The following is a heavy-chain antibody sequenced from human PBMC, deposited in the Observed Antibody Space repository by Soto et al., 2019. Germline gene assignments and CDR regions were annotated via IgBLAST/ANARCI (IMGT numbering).Heavy chain of an antibody. Sequence: QVHLVESGGGLGKPGGSLRLSCAASGFTLSAFYMSWIRQAPGKGLEWVSYISSSGRTIFYADSVRGRFTISRYNAANSLYRKMNSLRAEDTALYYCARNSEHFDYWGQGTLVTVSS. V-gene: IGHV3-11*01. CDR2: ISSSGRTI. CDR1: GFTLSAFY. D-gene: IGHD1-26*01. CDR3: ARNSEHFDY. J-gene: IGHJ4*02.